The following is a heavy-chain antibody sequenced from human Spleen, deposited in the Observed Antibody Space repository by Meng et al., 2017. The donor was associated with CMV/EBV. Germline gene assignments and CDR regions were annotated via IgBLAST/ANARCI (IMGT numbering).Heavy chain of an antibody. CDR1: GFTFDDYA. CDR3: ATGGLDLDY. J-gene: IGHJ4*02. V-gene: IGHV3-9*01. Sequence: SLKISCAASGFTFDDYAMHWVRQAPGKGLEWVSGISWNSGSIGYADSVRGRFTISRDNAKNSVYLQMNSLRDDDTALYYCATGGLDLDYWGQGALVTVSS. CDR2: ISWNSGSI. D-gene: IGHD3/OR15-3a*01.